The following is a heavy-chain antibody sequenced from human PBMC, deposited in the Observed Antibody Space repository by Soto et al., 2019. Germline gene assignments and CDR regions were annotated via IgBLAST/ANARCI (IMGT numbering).Heavy chain of an antibody. CDR3: AKASYYDSSGYYVPFGY. Sequence: GGSLRLSCAASGFTFSSYAMSWVRQAPGKGLEWVSAISGSGGSTNYADSVKGRFTISRDNSKNTLYLQMNSLRAEDTAVYYCAKASYYDSSGYYVPFGYWGQGTLVTVSS. CDR2: ISGSGGST. J-gene: IGHJ4*02. D-gene: IGHD3-22*01. CDR1: GFTFSSYA. V-gene: IGHV3-23*01.